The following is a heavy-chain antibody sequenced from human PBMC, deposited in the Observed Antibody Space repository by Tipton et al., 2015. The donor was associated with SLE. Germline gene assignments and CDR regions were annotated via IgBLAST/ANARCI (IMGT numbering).Heavy chain of an antibody. J-gene: IGHJ4*02. CDR2: IYYSGST. CDR1: GGSISSYY. Sequence: TLSLTCTVSGGSISSYYWSWIRQPPGKGLEWIGYIYYSGSTNYNPSLKSRVTISVDTSKNQFSLKLSSVTAADTAVYYCARDSGDGYTFDYWGQGTLVTVSS. D-gene: IGHD5-24*01. V-gene: IGHV4-59*01. CDR3: ARDSGDGYTFDY.